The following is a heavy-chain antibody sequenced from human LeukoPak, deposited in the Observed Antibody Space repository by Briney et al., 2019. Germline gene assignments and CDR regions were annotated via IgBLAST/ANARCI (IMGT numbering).Heavy chain of an antibody. J-gene: IGHJ6*03. Sequence: SETLSLTSTVSGGSISGTSYYWGWISQPPGTGLEWLGSIYYSGITYYNPSLKSRVTISVDTSKNQFSLKLSSVTATDTAVYFCARVNGGSFYYLDVWGKGTTVTVSS. V-gene: IGHV4-39*01. CDR1: GGSISGTSYY. CDR3: ARVNGGSFYYLDV. D-gene: IGHD1-26*01. CDR2: IYYSGIT.